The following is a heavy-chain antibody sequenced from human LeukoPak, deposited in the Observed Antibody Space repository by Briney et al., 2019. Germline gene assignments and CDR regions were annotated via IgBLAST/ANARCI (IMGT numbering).Heavy chain of an antibody. CDR3: AKKFGDRFGFGY. D-gene: IGHD2-21*02. CDR2: ISYDGSNK. V-gene: IGHV3-30*18. Sequence: GRSLRLSCEASGFTFSSYGMHWVRQAPGKGLEWMSFISYDGSNKYYADSVKGRFTISRDNSMNTLCLQMNSLRGDDTAVYYCAKKFGDRFGFGYWGQGTLVTVSS. J-gene: IGHJ4*02. CDR1: GFTFSSYG.